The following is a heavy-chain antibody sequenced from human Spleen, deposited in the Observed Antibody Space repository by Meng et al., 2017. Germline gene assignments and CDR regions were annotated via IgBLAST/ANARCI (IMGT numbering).Heavy chain of an antibody. D-gene: IGHD4-17*01. J-gene: IGHJ4*02. CDR2: ISGSGDYT. CDR3: AKGGGDFDY. CDR1: GFTFSNYA. Sequence: EVQLLESGGGLVQPGGSLRLSCAASGFTFSNYAMSWVRQAPVKGLEWLSVISGSGDYTYYADSVKGRFTMSRDNSRNTLYLQMNSLTAEDTAVYFCAKGGGDFDYWGQGTLVTVSS. V-gene: IGHV3-23*01.